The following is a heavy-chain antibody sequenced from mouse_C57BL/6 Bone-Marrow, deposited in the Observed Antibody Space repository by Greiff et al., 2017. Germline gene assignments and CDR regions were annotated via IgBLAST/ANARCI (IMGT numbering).Heavy chain of an antibody. V-gene: IGHV5-9*01. CDR2: ISGGGGNT. CDR3: ARPLYYDSWFAY. Sequence: EVKLMESGGGLVKPGGSLKLSCAASGFTFSSYTMSWVRQTPEKRLEWVATISGGGGNTYYPDSVKGRFTISRDNAKNTLYLQMSSLRSEDTALYYCARPLYYDSWFAYWGQGTLVTVSA. CDR1: GFTFSSYT. D-gene: IGHD2-4*01. J-gene: IGHJ3*01.